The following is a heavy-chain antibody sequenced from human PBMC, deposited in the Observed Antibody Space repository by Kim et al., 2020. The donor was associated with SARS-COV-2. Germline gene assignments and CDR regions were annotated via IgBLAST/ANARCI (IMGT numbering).Heavy chain of an antibody. CDR3: ARGPSPYYYDSSGYSFQH. D-gene: IGHD3-22*01. V-gene: IGHV1-46*01. Sequence: QGRVTMTRDTSTSTVYMELSSLRSEDTAVYYCARGPSPYYYDSSGYSFQHWGQGTLVTVSS. J-gene: IGHJ1*01.